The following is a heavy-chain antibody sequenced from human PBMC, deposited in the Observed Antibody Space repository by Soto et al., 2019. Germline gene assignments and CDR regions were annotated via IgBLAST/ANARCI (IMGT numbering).Heavy chain of an antibody. Sequence: QMQLVQSGAEVKKTGSSVTVSCKALGNTFSYRYLHWVRQAPGQALEWMGWITPFSGDVHYAQKCHERVTLTRDRSINTAYMRMSSLRSEDTAIYFCASGGAGSGPFTWELPDHWGQGTLVTVSS. D-gene: IGHD1-26*01. J-gene: IGHJ4*02. CDR2: ITPFSGDV. V-gene: IGHV1-45*02. CDR1: GNTFSYRY. CDR3: ASGGAGSGPFTWELPDH.